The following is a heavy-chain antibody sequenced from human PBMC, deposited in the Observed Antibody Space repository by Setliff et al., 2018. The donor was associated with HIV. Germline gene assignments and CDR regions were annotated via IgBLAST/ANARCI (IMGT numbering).Heavy chain of an antibody. D-gene: IGHD2-21*02. CDR1: GGSISTSNYY. CDR3: ARQGNIVVVTSFDY. V-gene: IGHV4-39*07. CDR2: VDYTGST. Sequence: SETLSLTCTVSGGSISTSNYYWGWVRQPPGKGPEWVGNVDYTGSTYYNPSLKSRVTISVDTSKNQFSLRLNSVTAADTAMYYCARQGNIVVVTSFDYWGQGTLVTVSS. J-gene: IGHJ4*02.